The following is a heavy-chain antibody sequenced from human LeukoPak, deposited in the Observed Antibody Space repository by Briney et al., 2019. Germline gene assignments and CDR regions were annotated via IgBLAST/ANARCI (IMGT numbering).Heavy chain of an antibody. CDR1: GYTFTSYY. V-gene: IGHV1-46*01. J-gene: IGHJ4*02. D-gene: IGHD3-22*01. CDR2: INPSGGST. CDR3: ARAIDISSGLDY. Sequence: ASVKVSCKASGYTFTSYYMHWVRQAPGQGLEWMGIINPSGGSTSYAQKFQGRVTITADKSTSTAYMELSSLRSEDTAVYYCARAIDISSGLDYWGQGTLVTVSS.